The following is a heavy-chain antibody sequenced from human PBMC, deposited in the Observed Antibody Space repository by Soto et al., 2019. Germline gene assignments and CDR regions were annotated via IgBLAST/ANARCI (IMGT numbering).Heavy chain of an antibody. V-gene: IGHV1-18*01. D-gene: IGHD2-8*01. CDR3: ARGLPYATHFDY. Sequence: ASVKDSCKASGYTFTSYGISWVRQAPGQGLEWMGWISAYSGNTNYAQKLQGRVTMTTDTSTSTAYMELRSLRSDDTAVYYCARGLPYATHFDYWGQGTLVTVSS. J-gene: IGHJ4*02. CDR2: ISAYSGNT. CDR1: GYTFTSYG.